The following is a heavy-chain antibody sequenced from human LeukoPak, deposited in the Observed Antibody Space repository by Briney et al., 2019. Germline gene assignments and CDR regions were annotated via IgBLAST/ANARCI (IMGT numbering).Heavy chain of an antibody. CDR2: IYYTGST. V-gene: IGHV4-59*01. CDR1: GGSTSSYH. Sequence: SETLSLTCTVSGGSTSSYHWSWIRQPPGKGLEWIVHIYYTGSTNYNPSLKSRVTISLDTSKNQFSLKLSSVTAADTAVYYCTRSLGVVIHGGMDVWGRGTTVTVSS. CDR3: TRSLGVVIHGGMDV. J-gene: IGHJ6*02. D-gene: IGHD3-3*01.